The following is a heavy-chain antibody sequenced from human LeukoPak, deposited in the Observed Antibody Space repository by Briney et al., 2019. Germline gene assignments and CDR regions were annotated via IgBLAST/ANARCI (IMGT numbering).Heavy chain of an antibody. CDR2: ITSSSTSM. J-gene: IGHJ4*02. Sequence: GSLRLSCAASGFTFTTYSMNWVRQAPRKGLEWVSSITSSSTSMYYADSVKGRFTISRDNAKNSLYLQMNSLRAEDTAVYYCARTYYDILTGYNPYFDYWGQGTLVTVSS. D-gene: IGHD3-9*01. V-gene: IGHV3-21*01. CDR3: ARTYYDILTGYNPYFDY. CDR1: GFTFTTYS.